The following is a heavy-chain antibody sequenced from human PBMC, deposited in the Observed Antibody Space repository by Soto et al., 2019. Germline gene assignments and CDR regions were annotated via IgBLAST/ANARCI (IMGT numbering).Heavy chain of an antibody. V-gene: IGHV4-34*01. CDR2: INNSGST. Sequence: SETLSLTCAVYGGSFSGYYWSWIRQPPGQEQKWIGEINNSGSTNYNPSLKSRVTISVDTSKNQFSLKLGFVTAADTAVYYCARGGGVVPAAIWFYYYGMDVWGQGTTVT. J-gene: IGHJ6*02. D-gene: IGHD2-2*01. CDR1: GGSFSGYY. CDR3: ARGGGVVPAAIWFYYYGMDV.